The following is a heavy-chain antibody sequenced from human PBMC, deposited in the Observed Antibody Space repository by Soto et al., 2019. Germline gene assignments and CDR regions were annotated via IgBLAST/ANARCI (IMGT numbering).Heavy chain of an antibody. V-gene: IGHV3-23*01. CDR2: ISGIGGST. D-gene: IGHD6-13*01. Sequence: EVQLLESGGGLVQPGGSLRLSCAASRFTFTDYALSWVGQAPGKGLEWLATISGIGGSTYLADSVKGRLSISRDNSKNTVSLLMNSLRAEDTAVYFCARGSSGYISSWYYFDYWGRGTLVTVSS. CDR1: RFTFTDYA. J-gene: IGHJ4*02. CDR3: ARGSSGYISSWYYFDY.